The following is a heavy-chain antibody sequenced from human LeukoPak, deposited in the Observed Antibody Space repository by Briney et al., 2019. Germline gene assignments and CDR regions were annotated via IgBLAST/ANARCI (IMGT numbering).Heavy chain of an antibody. CDR2: IRGST. CDR3: AKDFGGSTGY. J-gene: IGHJ4*02. Sequence: GGSLRLSCAASGFIFKTYAMSWVRQAPGKGLEWVSLIRGSTYYADSVKGRFTISRDNSQNTLYLQMSSLRAEDTALYYCAKDFGGSTGYWGQGTLVTVSS. D-gene: IGHD4-23*01. V-gene: IGHV3-23*01. CDR1: GFIFKTYA.